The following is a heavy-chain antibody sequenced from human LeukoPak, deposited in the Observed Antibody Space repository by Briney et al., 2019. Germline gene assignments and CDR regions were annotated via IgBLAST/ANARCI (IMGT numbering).Heavy chain of an antibody. D-gene: IGHD5-12*01. CDR3: ARDSGYDSNYYYYYMDV. Sequence: GGSLMLSCAASGFTFSSYAMTWVRQAPGKGLEWVSSINDSGGSTYYADSVKGRFTISRDNAKNSLYLQMNSLRAEDTAVYYCARDSGYDSNYYYYYMDVWGKGTTVTVSS. CDR2: INDSGGST. J-gene: IGHJ6*03. V-gene: IGHV3-23*01. CDR1: GFTFSSYA.